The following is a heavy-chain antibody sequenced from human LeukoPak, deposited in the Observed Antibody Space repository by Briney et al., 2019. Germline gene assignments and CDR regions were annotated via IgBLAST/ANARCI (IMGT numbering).Heavy chain of an antibody. D-gene: IGHD3-10*01. CDR2: IYYSGST. CDR3: ARGFAFPSGSYYYYGMDV. Sequence: PSETLSLTCTVSGGSISSSSCYWGWIRQPPGKGLEWVGSIYYSGSTYYTQSLKTRVTISVDTYQNQFSLKLSSVTAADKAVYHCARGFAFPSGSYYYYGMDVRGQGTTVTVSS. V-gene: IGHV4-39*07. CDR1: GGSISSSSCY. J-gene: IGHJ6*02.